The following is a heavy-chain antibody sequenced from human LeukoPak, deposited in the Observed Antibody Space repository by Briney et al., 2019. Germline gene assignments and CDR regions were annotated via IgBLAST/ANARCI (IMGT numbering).Heavy chain of an antibody. CDR2: VSSSGSTI. D-gene: IGHD3-22*01. J-gene: IGHJ4*02. Sequence: GGSLRLSCAASGFTFSDYYMSWIRQAPGKGLEWVSYVSSSGSTIYYADSVKGRFTISRDNAKNSLYLQMNSLRAEDTAVYYCARDGAYYDSSGYYSKDYWGQGTLVTVSS. V-gene: IGHV3-11*01. CDR3: ARDGAYYDSSGYYSKDY. CDR1: GFTFSDYY.